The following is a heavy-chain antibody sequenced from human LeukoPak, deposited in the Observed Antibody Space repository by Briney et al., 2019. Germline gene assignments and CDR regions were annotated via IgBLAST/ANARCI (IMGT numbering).Heavy chain of an antibody. J-gene: IGHJ5*02. CDR3: ARDRPHNWFDP. V-gene: IGHV3-74*01. CDR2: IDTDGSTT. Sequence: GGSLRLSCGASGFTFSDHWMHWGRQAPAKGLGWVSGIDTDGSTTRYADSVKGRFTISRDNAKNTLYVQMNTLRAEDTAVYYCARDRPHNWFDPWGQGTLVTVSS. CDR1: GFTFSDHW.